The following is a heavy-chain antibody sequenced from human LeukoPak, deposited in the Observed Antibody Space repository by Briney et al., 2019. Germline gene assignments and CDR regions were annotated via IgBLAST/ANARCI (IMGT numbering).Heavy chain of an antibody. D-gene: IGHD2-8*01. CDR2: IKEDGSER. Sequence: GGSLRLSCEGSAFTFSGHWMNWVRQTPGKGLEWVASIKEDGSERQYVDSVKGRFSISRDNTKGPLFLQLNSLRAEDPAVYYCARDLGYCTNGVCHKRFDYWGQGALVAVSS. J-gene: IGHJ4*02. CDR3: ARDLGYCTNGVCHKRFDY. CDR1: AFTFSGHW. V-gene: IGHV3-7*03.